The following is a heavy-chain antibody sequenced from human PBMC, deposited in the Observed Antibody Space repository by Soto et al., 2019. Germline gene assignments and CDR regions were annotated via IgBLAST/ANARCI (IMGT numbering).Heavy chain of an antibody. CDR3: ARDPVGRGWFDP. Sequence: SETLSLTCTVSGGSSSSYYWSWIRQPPGKGLEWIGYIYYSGSTNYNPSLKSRVTISVDTSKNQFSLKLSSVTAADTAVYYCARDPVGRGWFDPWGQGTLVTVSS. CDR1: GGSSSSYY. J-gene: IGHJ5*02. D-gene: IGHD3-10*01. CDR2: IYYSGST. V-gene: IGHV4-59*01.